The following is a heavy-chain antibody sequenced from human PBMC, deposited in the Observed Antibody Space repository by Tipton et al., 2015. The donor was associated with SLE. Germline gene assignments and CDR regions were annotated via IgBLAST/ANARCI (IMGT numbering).Heavy chain of an antibody. CDR1: GGSISSGSYF. CDR2: IYTSGST. J-gene: IGHJ5*02. CDR3: ARLLVAAGTTWFDP. D-gene: IGHD6-13*01. V-gene: IGHV4-61*02. Sequence: TLSLTCTVSGGSISSGSYFWSWIRQPAGKGLEYIGRIYTSGSTSYNPSLKSRVTISVDTSKNQFSLKLSSVTAADTAVYYCARLLVAAGTTWFDPWGQGTLVTVSS.